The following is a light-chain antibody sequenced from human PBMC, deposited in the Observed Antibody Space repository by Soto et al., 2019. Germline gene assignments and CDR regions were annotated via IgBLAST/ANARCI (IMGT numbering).Light chain of an antibody. CDR1: SGSVSTSNY. V-gene: IGLV8-61*01. Sequence: QTVVTQEPSFSVSPGRTVTLTCGLSSGSVSTSNYPSWYQQTPGQAPRTLIYSTNTRPSGVPDRFSGSILGNKAALTITGAQADDESDYYCVLYMGSGIWVFGGGTQLTVL. CDR3: VLYMGSGIWV. J-gene: IGLJ3*02. CDR2: STN.